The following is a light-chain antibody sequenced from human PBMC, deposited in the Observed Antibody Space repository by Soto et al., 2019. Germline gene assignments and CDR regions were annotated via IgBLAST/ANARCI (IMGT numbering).Light chain of an antibody. V-gene: IGKV3-11*01. Sequence: EIVLTQSPATLSLSPGERATLSCRASQSVSSYLAWYQQKPGQAPRLLIYDASNRATGIPARLSGSEYGTDFTLTISSLEPEDFAIYYCQQRSNWPLTLGGGTKVEIK. J-gene: IGKJ4*01. CDR1: QSVSSY. CDR3: QQRSNWPLT. CDR2: DAS.